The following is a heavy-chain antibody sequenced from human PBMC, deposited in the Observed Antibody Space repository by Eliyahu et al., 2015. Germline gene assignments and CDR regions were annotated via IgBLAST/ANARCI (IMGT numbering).Heavy chain of an antibody. CDR2: IIPAFGTA. V-gene: IGHV1-69*01. J-gene: IGHJ5*02. CDR3: ALEGGSSGPRWFDP. CDR1: GXPXTXYT. Sequence: QVQLVQSGAXVKRPGSSVXVSCKASGXPXTXYTIRWVRPAPGQGLEWLGGIIPAFGTANYAQKFQGRVTITADEPTGIAYMELRSLRSEDTGVYYCALEGGSSGPRWFDPWGQGTLVTVSS. D-gene: IGHD3-22*01.